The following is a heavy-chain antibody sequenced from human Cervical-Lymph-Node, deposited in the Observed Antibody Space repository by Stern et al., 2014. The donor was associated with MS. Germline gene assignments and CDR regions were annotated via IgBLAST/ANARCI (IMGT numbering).Heavy chain of an antibody. CDR2: SNPSGGST. CDR3: ARSGSYSDAFDI. Sequence: QMQLVQYGAEVKKPGASVKVSCKASGYTFSSYYMHWVRQAPGQGLEWMGISNPSGGSTRYAQKFQGRVTMTRDTSTSTVYMELSSQRSEDTAVYYCARSGSYSDAFDIWGQGTMVTVSS. V-gene: IGHV1-46*01. D-gene: IGHD1-26*01. J-gene: IGHJ3*02. CDR1: GYTFSSYY.